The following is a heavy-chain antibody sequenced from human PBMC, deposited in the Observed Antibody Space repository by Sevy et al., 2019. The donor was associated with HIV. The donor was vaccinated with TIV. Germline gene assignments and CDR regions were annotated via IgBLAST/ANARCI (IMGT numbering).Heavy chain of an antibody. CDR1: GYKFTSYW. CDR2: IYPGDSDT. CDR3: ARQYYGSGAYYNSFCDN. Sequence: GESLKISCKGSGYKFTSYWIGWVRQMPGIGLVCMGIIYPGDSDTRYSPSFQGQVTISADKSTNTAYLQWSSLKASDSAMYYCARQYYGSGAYYNSFCDNWGQGTLVTVSS. D-gene: IGHD3-10*01. J-gene: IGHJ1*01. V-gene: IGHV5-51*01.